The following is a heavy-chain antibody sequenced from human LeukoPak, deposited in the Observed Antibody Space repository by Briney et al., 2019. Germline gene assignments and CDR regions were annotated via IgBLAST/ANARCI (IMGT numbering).Heavy chain of an antibody. J-gene: IGHJ4*02. V-gene: IGHV1-18*01. D-gene: IGHD1-26*01. CDR2: ISAYNGNT. CDR1: GYTFTSYG. CDR3: ARAKTRWDPLRY. Sequence: ASVTVSFKASGYTFTSYGISWVRQAPGQGLEWMGWISAYNGNTNYAQKLQGRVTMTTDTSTSTAYMELRSLRSDDTAVYYCARAKTRWDPLRYWGQGTLVTVSS.